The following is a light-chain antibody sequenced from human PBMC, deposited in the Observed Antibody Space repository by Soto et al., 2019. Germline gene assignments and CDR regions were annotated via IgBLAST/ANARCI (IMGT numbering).Light chain of an antibody. V-gene: IGLV1-40*01. J-gene: IGLJ1*01. Sequence: QSVLTQPPSVSGAPGQRVTISCTGSSSNIGAGYDVHWYQQLPGTAPKLLIYGNSNRPSGVPDRFSGSKSGTSASLAITGLQAEDEADYYCQSYDRSMSGWVFGTGNKVTVL. CDR1: SSNIGAGYD. CDR2: GNS. CDR3: QSYDRSMSGWV.